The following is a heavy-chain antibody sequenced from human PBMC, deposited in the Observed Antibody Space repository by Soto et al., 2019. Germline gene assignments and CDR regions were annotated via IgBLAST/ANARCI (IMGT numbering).Heavy chain of an antibody. J-gene: IGHJ4*02. D-gene: IGHD3-22*01. CDR3: ERVNYYDSSGYPRFDY. CDR2: IYYSGST. Sequence: SETLSLTCTVSGGSISSYYWSWIRQPPGKGLEWIGYIYYSGSTNYNPSLKSRVTISVDTSKNQFSLKLSSVTAADTAVYYCERVNYYDSSGYPRFDYWAQGTLVTVSS. CDR1: GGSISSYY. V-gene: IGHV4-59*01.